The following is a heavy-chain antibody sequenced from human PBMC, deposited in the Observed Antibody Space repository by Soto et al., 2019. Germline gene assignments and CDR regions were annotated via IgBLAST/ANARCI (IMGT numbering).Heavy chain of an antibody. CDR1: GYSFTTYW. D-gene: IGHD6-19*01. CDR3: ARQHSGWYREFDY. CDR2: IYPADSDT. J-gene: IGHJ4*02. V-gene: IGHV5-51*01. Sequence: GESLKISCKGSGYSFTTYWIGWVRQMPGKGLEWMGVIYPADSDTTYSPSFQGQVTFSADKSISTAYLQWNSLKASDTAMYYCARQHSGWYREFDYWGQGTLVTVSS.